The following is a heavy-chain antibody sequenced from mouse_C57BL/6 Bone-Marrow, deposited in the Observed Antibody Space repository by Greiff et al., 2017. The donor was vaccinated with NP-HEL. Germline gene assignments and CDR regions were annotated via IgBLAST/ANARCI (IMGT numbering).Heavy chain of an antibody. J-gene: IGHJ3*01. V-gene: IGHV1-64*01. CDR1: GYTFTSYW. CDR2: IHPNSGST. D-gene: IGHD1-1*01. CDR3: ARIYYGSVFAY. Sequence: QVQLKQPGAELVKPGASVKLSCKASGYTFTSYWMHWVKQRPGQGLEWIGMIHPNSGSTNYNEKFKSKATLTVDKSSSTAYMQLSSLTSEDSAVYYCARIYYGSVFAYWGQGTLVTVSA.